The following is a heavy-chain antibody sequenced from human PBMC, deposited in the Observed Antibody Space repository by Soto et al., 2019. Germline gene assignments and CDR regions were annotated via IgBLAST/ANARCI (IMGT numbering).Heavy chain of an antibody. CDR2: IYHSGST. J-gene: IGHJ5*02. CDR1: GGSISSSNW. D-gene: IGHD2-15*01. Sequence: PSETLPLTCAVSGGSISSSNWWSWVRQPPGKGLEWIGEIYHSGSTNYNPSLKSRVTISVDKSKNQFSLKLSSVTAADTAVYYCARDVGYCSGGSCYRWFDPWGQGTLVTVSS. V-gene: IGHV4-4*02. CDR3: ARDVGYCSGGSCYRWFDP.